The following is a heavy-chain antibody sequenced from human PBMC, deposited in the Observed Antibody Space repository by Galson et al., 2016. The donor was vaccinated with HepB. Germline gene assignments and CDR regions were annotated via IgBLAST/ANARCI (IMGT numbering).Heavy chain of an antibody. D-gene: IGHD3-10*01. CDR2: INWSGDSK. CDR1: GFTFDDYG. J-gene: IGHJ6*02. Sequence: SLRLSCAVSGFTFDDYGMTWVRQAPGKGLEWVSGINWSGDSKACADSVKGRFTMYRDDARNSLYLQMSSLRVEDTALYQCARGLVGSGMDVWGQGTTVTVSS. CDR3: ARGLVGSGMDV. V-gene: IGHV3-20*01.